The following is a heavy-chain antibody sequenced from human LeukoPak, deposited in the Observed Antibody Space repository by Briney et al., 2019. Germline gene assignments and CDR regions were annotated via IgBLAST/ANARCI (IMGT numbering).Heavy chain of an antibody. J-gene: IGHJ4*02. CDR3: AKAYSSSWYPDY. V-gene: IGHV3-23*01. D-gene: IGHD6-13*01. CDR1: GFTLSSYA. CDR2: ISGSGGRT. Sequence: GGALRLSCPASGFTLSSYAMIWVRQAPGKGREWVSAISGSGGRTSYAASVTGRFTISRDHSTHKLYLQMNSLRAEDTAVYYCAKAYSSSWYPDYWGQGTLVTVSS.